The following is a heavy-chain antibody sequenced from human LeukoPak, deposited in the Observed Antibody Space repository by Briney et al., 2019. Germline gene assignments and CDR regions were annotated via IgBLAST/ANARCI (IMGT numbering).Heavy chain of an antibody. D-gene: IGHD3-22*01. CDR2: MRPNSGNT. V-gene: IGHV1-8*01. CDR1: GYTFTSYD. CDR3: ASVSDDSSGYYLDNWFDP. Sequence: ASVKVSCKASGYTFTSYDINWVRQATGQRLECRGWMRPNSGNTGYAQKFQGRVTMTRNTSISTAYMELSSQRSDDTAVYYCASVSDDSSGYYLDNWFDPWGQGTLVTVSS. J-gene: IGHJ5*02.